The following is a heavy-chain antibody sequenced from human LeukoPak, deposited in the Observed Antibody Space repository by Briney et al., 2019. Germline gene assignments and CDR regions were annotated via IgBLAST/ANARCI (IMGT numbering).Heavy chain of an antibody. CDR1: GFTFNSYA. J-gene: IGHJ4*02. D-gene: IGHD3-3*01. V-gene: IGHV3-23*01. CDR3: AKVLSGYYDRIFDY. CDR2: ISGSGGST. Sequence: GGSLRLSCAASGFTFNSYAMNWVRQAPGKGLEWVSAISGSGGSTYYADSVKDRFTTSRDNSKNTLYLQMNSLRAEDTAVYYCAKVLSGYYDRIFDYWGQGTLVTVSS.